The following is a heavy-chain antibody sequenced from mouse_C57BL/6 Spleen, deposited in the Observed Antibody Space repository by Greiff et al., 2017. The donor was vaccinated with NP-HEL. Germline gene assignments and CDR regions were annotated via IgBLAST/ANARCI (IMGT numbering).Heavy chain of an antibody. CDR2: IDPEDGDT. CDR3: TYGNYALDY. Sequence: VQLQQSGAELVRPGASVKLSCTASGFNFKDYYMHWVKQRPEQGLEWIGRIDPEDGDTHYAPKFQGKATMTADTSSNTAYLQLSSLTSEDTGVYYCTYGNYALDYWGQGTSVTVSS. J-gene: IGHJ4*01. CDR1: GFNFKDYY. V-gene: IGHV14-1*01. D-gene: IGHD2-1*01.